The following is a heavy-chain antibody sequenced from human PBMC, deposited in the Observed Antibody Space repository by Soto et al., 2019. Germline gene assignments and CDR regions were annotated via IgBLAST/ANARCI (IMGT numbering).Heavy chain of an antibody. D-gene: IGHD5-12*01. V-gene: IGHV1-2*02. CDR1: GYTFTGYY. Sequence: ASVKVSCKXSGYTFTGYYMHWVRQAPGQGLEWMGWINPNSGGTNYAQKFQGRVTMTRDTSISTAYMELSRLRSDDTAVYYCARWGYCGYDSLPFDYWGQGTLVTVSS. CDR2: INPNSGGT. J-gene: IGHJ4*02. CDR3: ARWGYCGYDSLPFDY.